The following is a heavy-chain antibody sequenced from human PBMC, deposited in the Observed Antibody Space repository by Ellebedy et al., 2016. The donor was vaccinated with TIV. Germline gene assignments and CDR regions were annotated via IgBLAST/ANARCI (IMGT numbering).Heavy chain of an antibody. J-gene: IGHJ4*02. CDR1: GGSISSSSYY. D-gene: IGHD2-21*02. CDR2: IYYTGST. CDR3: ARMRYCGGDCWYFDY. V-gene: IGHV4-39*01. Sequence: MPSETLSLTCTVPGGSISSSSYYWGWIRQPPGKGLEWIGSIYYTGSTYYKPPLKSRVSISVDTSKNQFSLKLRSVTAADTAVYYCARMRYCGGDCWYFDYWGQGTLVTVSS.